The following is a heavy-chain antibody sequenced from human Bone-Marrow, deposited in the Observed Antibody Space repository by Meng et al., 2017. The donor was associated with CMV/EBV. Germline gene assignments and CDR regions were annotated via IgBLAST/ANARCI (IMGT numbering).Heavy chain of an antibody. CDR3: ARDSPHGSGSYYNDPVILDY. CDR2: MNPNSGNT. D-gene: IGHD3-10*01. Sequence: ASVKVSCKASGYTFTSYDINWVRQATGQGLEWMGWMNPNSGNTGYAQKFQGRVTITRNTYISTAYMELSSLRSEDTAVYYCARDSPHGSGSYYNDPVILDYWGQGTLVTVSS. J-gene: IGHJ4*02. V-gene: IGHV1-8*03. CDR1: GYTFTSYD.